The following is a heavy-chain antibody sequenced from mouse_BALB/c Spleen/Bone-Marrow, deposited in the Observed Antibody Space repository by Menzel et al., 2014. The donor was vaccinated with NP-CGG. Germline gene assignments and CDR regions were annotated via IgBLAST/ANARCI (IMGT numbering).Heavy chain of an antibody. V-gene: IGHV2-9*02. CDR2: IWAGGSA. CDR1: GFSLTSYG. CDR3: ARGSYYEEAMDY. J-gene: IGHJ4*01. D-gene: IGHD1-1*01. Sequence: VQVVESGPGLVAPSQSLSITCTVSGFSLTSYGVHWVRQPPGKVLEWLGVIWAGGSANYNSALMSRLSISKDNSKSQVFLKMNSLQTEDKAMYYCARGSYYEEAMDYWGQGTSVTVSS.